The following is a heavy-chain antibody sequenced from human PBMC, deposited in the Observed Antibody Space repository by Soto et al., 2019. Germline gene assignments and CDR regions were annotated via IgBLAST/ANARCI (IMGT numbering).Heavy chain of an antibody. J-gene: IGHJ6*02. V-gene: IGHV3-48*03. CDR3: ARRPRSSSWSSYYYGMDV. CDR1: GFTFSSYE. Sequence: GGSLRLSCVASGFTFSSYEMNWVRQAPGKGLEWVSYISSSGSTIYYADSVKGRFTISRDNAKNSLYLQMNSLRAEDTAVYYCARRPRSSSWSSYYYGMDVWGQGTTVTVSS. CDR2: ISSSGSTI. D-gene: IGHD6-13*01.